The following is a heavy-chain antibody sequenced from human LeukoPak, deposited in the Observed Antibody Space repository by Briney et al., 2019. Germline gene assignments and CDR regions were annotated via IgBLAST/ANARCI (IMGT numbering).Heavy chain of an antibody. D-gene: IGHD3-10*01. J-gene: IGHJ6*04. CDR3: ARGASMVRGVIPSEGYYGMDV. CDR2: INARNGNT. CDR1: VYTFTSYA. Sequence: ASVKVSCKASVYTFTSYAMHWVRQAPGQRHEGMGWINARNGNTKYSQKFQGRVTITRDTSASTAYMELSSLRSEDTAVYYCARGASMVRGVIPSEGYYGMDVWGKGTTVTVSS. V-gene: IGHV1-3*01.